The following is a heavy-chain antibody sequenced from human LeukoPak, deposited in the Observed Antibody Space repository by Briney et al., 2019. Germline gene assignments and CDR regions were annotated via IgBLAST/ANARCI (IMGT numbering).Heavy chain of an antibody. V-gene: IGHV1-58*02. D-gene: IGHD3-16*02. CDR2: IVVGSGNT. J-gene: IGHJ3*02. CDR3: AAQPHDYDYVWGSYRWSDAFDI. CDR1: GFTSTSSA. Sequence: SVKVSCKASGFTSTSSAMQWVRHARGQRLEWIGWIVVGSGNTNYAQKFQERVTITRDMSTSTAYMELSSLRSEDTAVYYCAAQPHDYDYVWGSYRWSDAFDIWGQGTMVPSLQ.